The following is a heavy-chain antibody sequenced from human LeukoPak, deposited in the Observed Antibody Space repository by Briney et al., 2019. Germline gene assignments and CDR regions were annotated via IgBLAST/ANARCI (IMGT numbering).Heavy chain of an antibody. CDR1: GFTIGSNW. CDR3: ARRQQLLYYFNYSMDV. Sequence: GGSLRLSCAASGFTIGSNWMSWVRQAPGKGLEWVANIKQDGSEKYYVDSVKGRFTISRDNAKNSLYLQMNSLRAEDSAVYYCARRQQLLYYFNYSMDVWGKGNPVTVSS. CDR2: IKQDGSEK. J-gene: IGHJ6*03. D-gene: IGHD6-13*01. V-gene: IGHV3-7*01.